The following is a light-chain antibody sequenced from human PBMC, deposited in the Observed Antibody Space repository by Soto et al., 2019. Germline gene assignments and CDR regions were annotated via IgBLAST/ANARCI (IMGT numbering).Light chain of an antibody. CDR3: QQYSGSVLT. CDR1: QIVSNNY. Sequence: VLTQSPGTLSSSPGGRVSLSCRASQIVSNNYLAWYQQKSGQAPRLLIFVASNRATGIPDRFSGSGSGTDFTLTISGLEPEDFAVYFCQQYSGSVLTFGGGTKV. V-gene: IGKV3-20*01. CDR2: VAS. J-gene: IGKJ4*01.